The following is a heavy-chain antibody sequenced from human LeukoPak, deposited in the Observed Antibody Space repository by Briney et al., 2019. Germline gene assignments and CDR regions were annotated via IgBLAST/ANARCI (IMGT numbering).Heavy chain of an antibody. V-gene: IGHV3-23*01. CDR3: AKDRSIGTYYTFDH. J-gene: IGHJ4*02. CDR2: ISGSGTFT. CDR1: GLTFNSYG. Sequence: GGSLRLSCAASGLTFNSYGMSWVRQAPGKGLEWVSAISGSGTFTYYADSVKGRFTVSGDNSKNTLYLQMSSLTAADTAVYYCAKDRSIGTYYTFDHWGQGTLVTVSS. D-gene: IGHD1-26*01.